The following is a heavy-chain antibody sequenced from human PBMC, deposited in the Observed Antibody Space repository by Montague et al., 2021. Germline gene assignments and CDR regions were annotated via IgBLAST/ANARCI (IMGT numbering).Heavy chain of an antibody. CDR2: TYYRSKWNT. J-gene: IGHJ4*02. CDR1: GDSVSDKDAG. CDR3: AREGVGDLLFSFDS. V-gene: IGHV6-1*01. Sequence: CAISGDSVSDKDAGWNWVRQSPSRGLEWLGRTYYRSKWNTDYAVSVKGRIAINPDTSKNQFSLQLNSVTPEGTAVYYCAREGVGDLLFSFDSWGQGTLVTVSS. D-gene: IGHD3-10*01.